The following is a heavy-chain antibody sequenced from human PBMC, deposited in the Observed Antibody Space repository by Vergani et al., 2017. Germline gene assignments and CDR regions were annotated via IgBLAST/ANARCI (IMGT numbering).Heavy chain of an antibody. V-gene: IGHV4-39*01. Sequence: QLQLQESGPGLVKPSETLSLTCTVSGGSVISTDYHWGWIRQPPGKGLEWIGSMDYSGSTSYNPSLESRISISFETPKNQFSLRLTSVTAADTAVYYCASKRGACRAAYCHSYDFWGPGTLVGVSS. D-gene: IGHD2-15*01. CDR2: MDYSGST. J-gene: IGHJ4*02. CDR1: GGSVISTDYH. CDR3: ASKRGACRAAYCHSYDF.